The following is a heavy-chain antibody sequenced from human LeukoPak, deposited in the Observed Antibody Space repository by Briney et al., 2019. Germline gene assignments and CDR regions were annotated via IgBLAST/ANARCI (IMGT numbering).Heavy chain of an antibody. CDR3: ARAGASGWYAAGWFDP. D-gene: IGHD6-19*01. CDR1: GFPFNNYW. CDR2: INTDGRTT. V-gene: IGHV3-74*01. J-gene: IGHJ5*02. Sequence: GGSLRLSCAASGFPFNNYWMHWVRQAQGKGLVWVSSINTDGRTTRYAASVQGRFTISRDNAKNTLYLQMNSLRDDDTAVYYCARAGASGWYAAGWFDPWGQGTLVTVSS.